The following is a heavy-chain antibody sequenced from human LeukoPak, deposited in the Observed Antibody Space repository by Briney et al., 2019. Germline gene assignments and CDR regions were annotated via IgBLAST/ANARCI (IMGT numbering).Heavy chain of an antibody. V-gene: IGHV1-69*05. J-gene: IGHJ6*03. Sequence: GASVKVSCKTSGYTFTTYGITWVRQAPGQGLEWMGRIIPIFGTANYAQKFQGRVTITTDESTSTAYMELSSLRSEDTAVYYCARTHIVVVTANYYMDVWGKGTTVTVSS. CDR2: IIPIFGTA. CDR3: ARTHIVVVTANYYMDV. D-gene: IGHD2-21*02. CDR1: GYTFTTYG.